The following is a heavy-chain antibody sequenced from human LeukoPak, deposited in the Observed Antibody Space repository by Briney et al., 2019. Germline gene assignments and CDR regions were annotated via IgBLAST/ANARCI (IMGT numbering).Heavy chain of an antibody. CDR1: GVTVSSNY. V-gene: IGHV3-66*01. Sequence: GGSLRLSCAASGVTVSSNYMSWVRQAPGKGLEWVSVIYSGGSTYYADSVKGRFTISRDNSKNTLYLQMNSLRAEDTAVYYCARDDIAVAGKDYWGQGTLVTVSS. CDR2: IYSGGST. CDR3: ARDDIAVAGKDY. D-gene: IGHD6-19*01. J-gene: IGHJ4*02.